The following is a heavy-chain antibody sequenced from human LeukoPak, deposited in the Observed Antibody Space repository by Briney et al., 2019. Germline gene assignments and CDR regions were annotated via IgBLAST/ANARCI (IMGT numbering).Heavy chain of an antibody. V-gene: IGHV4-59*08. CDR3: ARTPYSSGWYSWFDP. CDR2: IYDSGST. Sequence: PSETLSLTCTVSGGSINSYYWSWIRQPPGKGLEWIGYIYDSGSTNYNPSLKSRVTISVDTSKNQFSLKLSSVTAADTAVYYCARTPYSSGWYSWFDPWGQGTLVTVSS. D-gene: IGHD6-19*01. J-gene: IGHJ5*02. CDR1: GGSINSYY.